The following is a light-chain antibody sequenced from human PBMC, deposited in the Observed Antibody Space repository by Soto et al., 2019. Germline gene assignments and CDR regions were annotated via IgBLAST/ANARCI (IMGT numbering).Light chain of an antibody. V-gene: IGKV3-15*01. Sequence: ERVMTQSPATLSVSPGERATLSCRASQSVNTNLAWYQQKPGQAPRLLIYGASTRATGIPARFTGSGSGTEFTLTISSLQSEDFAVYYCQQYNNWPPRYTVGQGTKVDIK. CDR3: QQYNNWPPRYT. CDR2: GAS. J-gene: IGKJ2*01. CDR1: QSVNTN.